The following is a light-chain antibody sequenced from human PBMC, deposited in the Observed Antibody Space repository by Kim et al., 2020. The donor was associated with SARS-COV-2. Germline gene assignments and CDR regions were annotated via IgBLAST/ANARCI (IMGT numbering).Light chain of an antibody. J-gene: IGLJ3*02. V-gene: IGLV2-14*03. CDR2: DVS. CDR1: SSDVGGYTY. CDR3: SSYTSSSTWV. Sequence: GQSITISCPGTSSDVGGYTYVSWYQQHPGKAPKLMIYDVSNRPSGVSNRFSGSKSGNTASLTISGLQAEDEADYYCSSYTSSSTWVFGGGTKLTVL.